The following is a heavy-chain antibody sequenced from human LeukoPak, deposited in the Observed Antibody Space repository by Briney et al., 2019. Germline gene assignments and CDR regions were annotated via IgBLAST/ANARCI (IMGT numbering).Heavy chain of an antibody. CDR2: IYYSGSI. J-gene: IGHJ4*02. Sequence: SGTLSLTCAVSGASITSSHWWSWARQPPGKGLEWIGYIYYSGSINYNPSLKSRVTISVDTSKNQFSLKLSSVTAADTAVYYCARIGHEDYYFDYWGQGTLVTVAS. CDR3: ARIGHEDYYFDY. CDR1: GASITSSHW. V-gene: IGHV4-4*02.